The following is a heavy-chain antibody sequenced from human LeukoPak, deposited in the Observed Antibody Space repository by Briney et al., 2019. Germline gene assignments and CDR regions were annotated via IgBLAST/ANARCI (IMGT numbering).Heavy chain of an antibody. J-gene: IGHJ4*02. CDR3: AKDRSVGGYSYGDINY. D-gene: IGHD5-18*01. CDR2: ISGSGSST. CDR1: GFTFSSYA. Sequence: GGSLRLSCAASGFTFSSYAMSWVRQAPGKGLEWVSAISGSGSSTYYADSVKGRFTISRDNSKNTLYLHMNILRAEDTAVYYCAKDRSVGGYSYGDINYWGQGTLVTVSS. V-gene: IGHV3-23*01.